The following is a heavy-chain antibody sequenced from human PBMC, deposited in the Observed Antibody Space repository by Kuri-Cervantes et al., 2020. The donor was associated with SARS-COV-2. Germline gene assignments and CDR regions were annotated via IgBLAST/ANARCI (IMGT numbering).Heavy chain of an antibody. J-gene: IGHJ4*02. CDR2: IPYDGKKK. D-gene: IGHD2-21*01. CDR1: GFNFSRTD. CDR3: AKDHFGVHDF. Sequence: GGSLRLSCAASGFNFSRTDMHWVRQAPGKGLEWVAVIPYDGKKKKCIGSGKGRFTISRDNSQNTVYLRMTNLRSEDTAMYYCAKDHFGVHDFWGQGSLVTVSS. V-gene: IGHV3-30*18.